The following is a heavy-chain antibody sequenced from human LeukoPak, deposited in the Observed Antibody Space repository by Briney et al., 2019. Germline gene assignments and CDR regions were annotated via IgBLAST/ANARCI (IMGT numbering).Heavy chain of an antibody. Sequence: ASVKVSCKSSGYTFTGYYIHWVRQAPGQGLEWMGWINPTSGGTNSEQQFQGRVTLTRDTSISTAYMELSRLRSDDTAVYYCARDLGYYDRLDQFDCWGQGTLVTVFS. CDR3: ARDLGYYDRLDQFDC. V-gene: IGHV1-2*02. J-gene: IGHJ4*02. CDR1: GYTFTGYY. D-gene: IGHD3-22*01. CDR2: INPTSGGT.